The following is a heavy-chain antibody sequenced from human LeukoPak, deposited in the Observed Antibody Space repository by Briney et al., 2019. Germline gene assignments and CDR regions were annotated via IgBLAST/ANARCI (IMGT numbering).Heavy chain of an antibody. CDR3: ARGESSLLWYGYNAFDI. J-gene: IGHJ3*02. V-gene: IGHV3-23*01. Sequence: PGGSLRLSCAASGFTFSSYGMSWVRQAPGKGLEWVPTITGSGGSTYYADSVKGRFTISRDNSKNTLYLQTNSLRAEDTAVYYCARGESSLLWYGYNAFDIWGQGTMVTVSS. D-gene: IGHD3-10*01. CDR1: GFTFSSYG. CDR2: ITGSGGST.